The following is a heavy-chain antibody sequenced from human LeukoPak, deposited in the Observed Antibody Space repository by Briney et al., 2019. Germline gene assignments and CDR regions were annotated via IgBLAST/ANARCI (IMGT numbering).Heavy chain of an antibody. CDR3: ARALTGSRGDYFDH. D-gene: IGHD3-9*01. CDR1: GYTFISYG. CDR2: ISAYNGNT. Sequence: GASVKVSCKASGYTFISYGISWVRQAPGQGLEWMGWISAYNGNTNYAQKLQGRVTMTRDTSTSTVYMELSSLRSEDTAVYYCARALTGSRGDYFDHWGQGTLVTVSS. V-gene: IGHV1-18*01. J-gene: IGHJ4*02.